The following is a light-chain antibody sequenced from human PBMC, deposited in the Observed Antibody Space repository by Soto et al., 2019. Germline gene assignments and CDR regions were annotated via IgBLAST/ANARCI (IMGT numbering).Light chain of an antibody. J-gene: IGLJ2*01. V-gene: IGLV2-14*03. Sequence: QSALTQPASVSGSPGQSITISCTGTSSDVGGYNYVSWYQQHPGKAPKLMIYDVSSRPSGVSNRFSGSKSGHTASLTISGLLSEDAADHYCTSYTTNMPPLFGGGTKLTVL. CDR1: SSDVGGYNY. CDR3: TSYTTNMPPL. CDR2: DVS.